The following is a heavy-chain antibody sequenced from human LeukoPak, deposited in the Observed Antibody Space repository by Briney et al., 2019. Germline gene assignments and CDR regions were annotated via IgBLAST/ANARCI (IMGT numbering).Heavy chain of an antibody. J-gene: IGHJ6*03. Sequence: SETLSLTCAVSGYSISSGYYWGWIRQPPGKGLEWIGSIYHSGSTYYNPSLKSRVTISVDTSKNQFSLKLSSVTAADTAVYYCARGRTFEKRYYYYMDVWGKGTTVTGSS. D-gene: IGHD1-26*01. CDR2: IYHSGST. CDR1: GYSISSGYY. V-gene: IGHV4-38-2*01. CDR3: ARGRTFEKRYYYYMDV.